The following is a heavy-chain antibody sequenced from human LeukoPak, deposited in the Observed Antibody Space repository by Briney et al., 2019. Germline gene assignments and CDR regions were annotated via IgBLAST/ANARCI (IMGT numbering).Heavy chain of an antibody. Sequence: PSETLSLTCTVSGGSISSGGYYWSWIRQHPGKGLEWIAYIYYSGSTYHNPSLKSRLITSVDTSKNQFSLKLSSVTDADTAVYYCARAHCAGDCDYGVDVWGQGTTVTVYS. CDR2: IYYSGST. V-gene: IGHV4-31*03. CDR1: GGSISSGGYY. CDR3: ARAHCAGDCDYGVDV. D-gene: IGHD2-21*02. J-gene: IGHJ6*02.